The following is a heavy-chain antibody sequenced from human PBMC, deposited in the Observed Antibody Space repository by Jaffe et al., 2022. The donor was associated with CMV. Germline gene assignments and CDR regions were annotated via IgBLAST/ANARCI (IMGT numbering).Heavy chain of an antibody. CDR3: AKVLGGGYDYVWVQTMTDY. CDR2: ISGSGGST. V-gene: IGHV3-23*01. Sequence: EVQLLESGGGLVQPGGSLRLSCAASGFTFSSYAMSWVRQAPGKGLEWVSAISGSGGSTYYADSVKGRFTISRDNSKNTLYLQMNSLRAEDTAVYYCAKVLGGGYDYVWVQTMTDYWGQGTLVTVSS. CDR1: GFTFSSYA. J-gene: IGHJ4*02. D-gene: IGHD3-16*01.